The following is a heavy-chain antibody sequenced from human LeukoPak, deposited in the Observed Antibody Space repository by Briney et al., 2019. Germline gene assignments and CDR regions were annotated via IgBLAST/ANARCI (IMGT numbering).Heavy chain of an antibody. CDR2: INPNSGGT. D-gene: IGHD6-13*01. V-gene: IGHV1-2*02. CDR1: GYTFTGYY. Sequence: SVSVSCKASGYTFTGYYMHWVRRAPGQGLEWMGWINPNSGGTNYAQKFQGRVTMTRDTSISTAYMELSRLRSDDTAVYYCARGDSSSWYRFDYWGQETRGTVSS. J-gene: IGHJ4*02. CDR3: ARGDSSSWYRFDY.